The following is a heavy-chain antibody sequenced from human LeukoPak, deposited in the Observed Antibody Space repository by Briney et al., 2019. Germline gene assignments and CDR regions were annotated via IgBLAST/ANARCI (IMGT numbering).Heavy chain of an antibody. Sequence: SEALSLTCAVYGGSFSGYYWSWIRQPPGKGLEWSGEINHSGSTNYNPSLKSRVTISVDTSKNQFSLKLSSVTAADTAVYYCARGLRFLEWFPLDYWGQGTLVTVSS. CDR2: INHSGST. CDR1: GGSFSGYY. J-gene: IGHJ4*02. CDR3: ARGLRFLEWFPLDY. V-gene: IGHV4-34*01. D-gene: IGHD3-3*01.